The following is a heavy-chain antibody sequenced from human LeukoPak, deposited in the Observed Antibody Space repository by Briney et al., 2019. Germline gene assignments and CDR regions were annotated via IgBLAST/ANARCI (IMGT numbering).Heavy chain of an antibody. D-gene: IGHD6-13*01. J-gene: IGHJ5*02. CDR2: INHSGSA. Sequence: PSETLSLTCAVYGGSFSGYYWSWIRQPPGKGLEWIGEINHSGSANYNPSLKSRVTISVDTSKSQLSLKLSSVTAADTAVYYCARGLSYSTRNWFDPWGQGTLVTVSS. CDR3: ARGLSYSTRNWFDP. CDR1: GGSFSGYY. V-gene: IGHV4-34*01.